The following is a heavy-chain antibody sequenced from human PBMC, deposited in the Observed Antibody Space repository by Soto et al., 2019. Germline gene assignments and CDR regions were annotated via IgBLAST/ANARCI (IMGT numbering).Heavy chain of an antibody. CDR2: INHSGST. V-gene: IGHV4-34*01. D-gene: IGHD2-15*01. J-gene: IGHJ4*02. CDR1: GGSFSGYY. Sequence: SETLSLTCAVYGGSFSGYYWSWIRQPPGKGLEWIGEINHSGSTNYNPSLKSRVTISVDTSKNQFSLKLSSVTAADTAVYYCARDGVVVGIDYWGQGTLVTVSS. CDR3: ARDGVVVGIDY.